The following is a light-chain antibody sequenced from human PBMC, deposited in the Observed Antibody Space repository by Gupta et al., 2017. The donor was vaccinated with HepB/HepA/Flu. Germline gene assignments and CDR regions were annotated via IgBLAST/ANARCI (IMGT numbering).Light chain of an antibody. CDR1: STNIGAGYD. CDR3: QSYDSSRSVSYV. Sequence: QSVLPQPPSVPGAPGQRVATSCTRGSTNIGAGYDVHWYQQLPGTTPKHLSYGNSNRPSGGPDRFSGSKSGTSAALAITGVQAEEEADYYCQSYDSSRSVSYVFGTGTKVTVL. J-gene: IGLJ1*01. V-gene: IGLV1-40*01. CDR2: GNS.